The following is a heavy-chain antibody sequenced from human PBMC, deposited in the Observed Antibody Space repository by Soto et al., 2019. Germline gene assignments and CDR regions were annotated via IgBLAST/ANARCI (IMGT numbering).Heavy chain of an antibody. CDR3: AKNRQPPSYYYGMDV. V-gene: IGHV1-18*01. Sequence: QGQLVQSGPEVKKPGASVKVSCKASGYTFSRYGISWVRQAPGQGLEWMGWVSGYNGDTKYAQKVQGRVTMTIDTSTYTAYMELRSLTSDDTAKYYCAKNRQPPSYYYGMDVWGQGTTVTVSS. J-gene: IGHJ6*02. CDR1: GYTFSRYG. CDR2: VSGYNGDT.